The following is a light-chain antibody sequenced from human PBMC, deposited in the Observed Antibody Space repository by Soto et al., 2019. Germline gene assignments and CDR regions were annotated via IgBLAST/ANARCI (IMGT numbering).Light chain of an antibody. J-gene: IGKJ1*01. V-gene: IGKV3-15*01. CDR3: EQYDNWPPGT. CDR2: GAS. CDR1: QSVSSN. Sequence: EIVMTQSPATLSVSPGERATLSCRARQSVSSNLAWYQQKPGQAPRLLIYGASISATGIPARFSGRGSGTEFTLTIRSLQSDDCAVYYGEQYDNWPPGTFGQGTKVDIK.